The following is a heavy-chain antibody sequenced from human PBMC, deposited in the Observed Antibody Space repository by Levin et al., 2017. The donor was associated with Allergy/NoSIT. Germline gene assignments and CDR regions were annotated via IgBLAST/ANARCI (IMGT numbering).Heavy chain of an antibody. Sequence: GGSLRLSCAASGFTFSSYSMNWVRQAPGKGLEWVSSISSSSSYIYYADSVKGRFTISRDNAKNSLYLQMNSLRAEDTAVYYCARAPTYYDILTGYMYGMDVWGQGTTVTVSS. D-gene: IGHD3-9*01. CDR2: ISSSSSYI. V-gene: IGHV3-21*01. CDR3: ARAPTYYDILTGYMYGMDV. CDR1: GFTFSSYS. J-gene: IGHJ6*02.